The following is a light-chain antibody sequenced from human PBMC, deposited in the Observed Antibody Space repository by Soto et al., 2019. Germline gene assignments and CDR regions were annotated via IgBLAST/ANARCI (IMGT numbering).Light chain of an antibody. Sequence: TVLTQSPATLSVSPGERASLSCRASQSVSINLAWYQQKPGQAPRLLIYGASTRATGIPARFSGSESGTEFTLTINSLQSEDFAVYYCQEYDNWPPEGTFGQGTKVEV. CDR1: QSVSIN. CDR3: QEYDNWPPEGT. CDR2: GAS. V-gene: IGKV3-15*01. J-gene: IGKJ1*01.